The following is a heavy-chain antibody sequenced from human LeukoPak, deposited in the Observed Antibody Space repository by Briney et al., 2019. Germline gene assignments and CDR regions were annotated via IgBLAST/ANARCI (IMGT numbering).Heavy chain of an antibody. Sequence: PGGSVRLSCAASEFIVSINYMTWVRQAPGKGLEWVSLIYSRGDTKYADSVKSRFTISRDNSNHTLYLQMNSLRAEDTAVYHCPRDSPKPFLAVAGIFDYWGQGTLVTVSS. V-gene: IGHV3-66*03. CDR1: EFIVSINY. CDR3: PRDSPKPFLAVAGIFDY. D-gene: IGHD6-19*01. CDR2: IYSRGDT. J-gene: IGHJ4*02.